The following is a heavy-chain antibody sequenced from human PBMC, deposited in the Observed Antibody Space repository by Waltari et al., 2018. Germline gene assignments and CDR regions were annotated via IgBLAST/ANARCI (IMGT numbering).Heavy chain of an antibody. V-gene: IGHV1-69*05. D-gene: IGHD6-13*01. CDR1: GGTFSNYA. J-gene: IGHJ4*02. Sequence: VRKPGSSVKVSCKASGGTFSNYALSWVRQAPGQGLEWMGGIIPIFATTSYTQKFQGRVTITTDVSTNTAYMEVTSLRSEDTAVYYCARGSTVAAGLFDYWGQGTLVTVSS. CDR2: IIPIFATT. CDR3: ARGSTVAAGLFDY.